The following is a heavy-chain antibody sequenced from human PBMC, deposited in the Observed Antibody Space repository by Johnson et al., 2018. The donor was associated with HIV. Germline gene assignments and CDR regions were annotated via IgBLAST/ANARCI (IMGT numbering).Heavy chain of an antibody. D-gene: IGHD6-6*01. CDR3: ASLSSSGAVDI. Sequence: QVQLVESGGGVVQPGRSLRLSCAASGFTFSSYGMHWVRQAPGKGLEWVAVIYSGGSTYYADSVKGRFTISRDNSKNTLYLQMNSLRAEDTAVYYCASLSSSGAVDIWGQGTMVTVSS. CDR1: GFTFSSYG. J-gene: IGHJ3*02. V-gene: IGHV3-NL1*01. CDR2: IYSGGST.